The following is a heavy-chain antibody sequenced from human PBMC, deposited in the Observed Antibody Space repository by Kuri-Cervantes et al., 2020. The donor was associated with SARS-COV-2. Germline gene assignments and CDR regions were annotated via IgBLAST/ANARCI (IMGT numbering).Heavy chain of an antibody. D-gene: IGHD3-3*01. CDR3: TRDDFWSGYSRY. J-gene: IGHJ4*02. CDR1: GFTFGDYA. CDR2: IRSKAYGGTT. Sequence: GESLKISCTASGFTFGDYAMSWVRQAPGKRLEWVGFIRSKAYGGTTEYAASVKGRFTISRNDSKSIAYLQMNSLKTEDTAVYYCTRDDFWSGYSRYWGQGTLVTVSS. V-gene: IGHV3-49*04.